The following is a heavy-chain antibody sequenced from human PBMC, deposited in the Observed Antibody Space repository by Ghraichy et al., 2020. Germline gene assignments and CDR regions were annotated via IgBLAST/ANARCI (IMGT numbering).Heavy chain of an antibody. CDR2: IIPIFGTA. Sequence: SVKVSCKASGGTFSSYAISWVRQAPGQGLEWMGGIIPIFGTANYAQKFQGRVTITADESTSTAYMELSSLRSEDTAVYYCANTIFGVDTSGRLDYWGQGTLVTGSS. V-gene: IGHV1-69*13. J-gene: IGHJ4*02. CDR1: GGTFSSYA. D-gene: IGHD3-3*01. CDR3: ANTIFGVDTSGRLDY.